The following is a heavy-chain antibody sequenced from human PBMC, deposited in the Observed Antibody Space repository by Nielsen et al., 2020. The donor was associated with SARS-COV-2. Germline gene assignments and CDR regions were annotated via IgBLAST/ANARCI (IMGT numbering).Heavy chain of an antibody. CDR3: RIAAF. J-gene: IGHJ3*01. CDR2: INHSGST. V-gene: IGHV4-34*01. D-gene: IGHD6-13*01. Sequence: WIRQPPGKGLEWIGEINHSGSTNYNPSLKSRVTISVDTSKNQFSLKLSSVTAADTAVYYCRIAAFWGQGTMVPSPQ.